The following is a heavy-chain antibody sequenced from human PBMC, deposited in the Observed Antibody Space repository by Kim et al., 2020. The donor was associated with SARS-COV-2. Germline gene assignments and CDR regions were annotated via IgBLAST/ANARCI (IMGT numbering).Heavy chain of an antibody. CDR3: ARLRDPGEQLTLGWWFDP. D-gene: IGHD6-13*01. Sequence: SETLSLTCTVSGGSISSGGYYWSWIRQHPGKGLEWIGYIYYSGSTYYNPSLKSRVTISVDTSKNQFSLKLSSVTAADTAVYYCARLRDPGEQLTLGWWFDPWGQGTLVTVSS. J-gene: IGHJ5*02. CDR1: GGSISSGGYY. CDR2: IYYSGST. V-gene: IGHV4-31*03.